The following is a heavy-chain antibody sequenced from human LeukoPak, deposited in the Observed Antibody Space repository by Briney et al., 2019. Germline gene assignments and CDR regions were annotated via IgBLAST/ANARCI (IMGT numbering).Heavy chain of an antibody. J-gene: IGHJ3*02. V-gene: IGHV3-20*04. CDR2: INWNGGST. Sequence: PGGSLRLSCAASGFTFDDYGMSWVRQAPGKGLEWVSGINWNGGSTGYADSVKGRFTISRDNSKNTLYLQMNSLRAEDTAVYYCARDVSGTDDAFDIWGQGTMVTVSS. CDR1: GFTFDDYG. CDR3: ARDVSGTDDAFDI. D-gene: IGHD6-25*01.